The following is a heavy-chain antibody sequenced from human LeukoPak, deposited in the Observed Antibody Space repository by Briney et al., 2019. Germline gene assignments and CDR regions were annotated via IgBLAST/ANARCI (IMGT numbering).Heavy chain of an antibody. Sequence: GGSLRLSCAASGFTFSSYAMSWVRQAPGKGLEWVSAISVSGGTTNYADSVKGRFTISRDNSENTLYLQMHSLRAEDTAVYYCARDRPNYYGSDGHYYRRDGDYWGRGTLVSVSS. J-gene: IGHJ4*02. V-gene: IGHV3-23*01. D-gene: IGHD3-22*01. CDR3: ARDRPNYYGSDGHYYRRDGDY. CDR2: ISVSGGTT. CDR1: GFTFSSYA.